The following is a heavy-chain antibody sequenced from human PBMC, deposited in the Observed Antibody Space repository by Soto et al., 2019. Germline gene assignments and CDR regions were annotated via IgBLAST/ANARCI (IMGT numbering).Heavy chain of an antibody. CDR1: GYTFTNHA. D-gene: IGHD1-7*01. V-gene: IGHV1-3*05. Sequence: QVQLVQSGAEEKKPGASVKVSCKASGYTFTNHAIHWVRQAPGQGLEWMGWINAGKGDTKYPQRFQGRVTITRDTSASTAYMELSSLRSEDTAVYYCERNILGGTTDYWGPGTPVPVSS. CDR2: INAGKGDT. J-gene: IGHJ4*02. CDR3: ERNILGGTTDY.